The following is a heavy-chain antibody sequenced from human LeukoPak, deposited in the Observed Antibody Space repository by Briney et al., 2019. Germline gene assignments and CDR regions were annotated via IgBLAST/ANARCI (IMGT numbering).Heavy chain of an antibody. CDR2: IYYSGST. CDR1: GGSISSYY. V-gene: IGHV4-59*01. D-gene: IGHD6-19*01. J-gene: IGHJ4*02. Sequence: PSETLSLTCTVSGGSISSYYWSWIRQPPGKGLEWIGYIYYSGSTNYNPSLKSRVTISVDTSKNQFSLKLSSVTAADTAVFYCARGAVAGIYHFDFWGQGTLVTVSS. CDR3: ARGAVAGIYHFDF.